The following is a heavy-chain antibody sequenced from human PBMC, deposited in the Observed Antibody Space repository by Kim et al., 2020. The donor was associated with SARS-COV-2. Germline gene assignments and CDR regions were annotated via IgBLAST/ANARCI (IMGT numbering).Heavy chain of an antibody. D-gene: IGHD3-9*01. Sequence: ASVKVSCKASGYTFTSYAIHWVRQAPGQRLEWMGWINAGNGNTQYSQKFQGRVTINRDTSASTSYMELSSLRSEDTAVYYCARTYYDILTGLVRDAFDIW. CDR1: GYTFTSYA. CDR2: INAGNGNT. J-gene: IGHJ3*02. CDR3: ARTYYDILTGLVRDAFDI. V-gene: IGHV1-3*01.